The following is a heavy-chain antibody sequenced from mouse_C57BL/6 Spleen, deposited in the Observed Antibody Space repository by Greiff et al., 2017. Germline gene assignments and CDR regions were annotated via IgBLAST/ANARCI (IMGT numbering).Heavy chain of an antibody. CDR1: GYTFTSYW. V-gene: IGHV1-7*01. CDR2: ITPSSGYT. CDR3: ARGDCYYEYYFDY. J-gene: IGHJ2*01. D-gene: IGHD2-3*01. Sequence: QVQLQQSGAELAKPGASVKLSCKASGYTFTSYWMHWVKQRPGQGLEWIGYITPSSGYTKYNQKFKDKATLSADKSSRTDYMQLSSLTYEDSAVYYCARGDCYYEYYFDYWGQGTTLTVSS.